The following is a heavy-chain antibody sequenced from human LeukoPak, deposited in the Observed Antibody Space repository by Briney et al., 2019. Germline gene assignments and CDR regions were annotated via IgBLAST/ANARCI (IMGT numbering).Heavy chain of an antibody. J-gene: IGHJ4*02. CDR1: GGSFSGYY. V-gene: IGHV4-34*01. D-gene: IGHD6-13*01. CDR3: ARRYSSSWYSPHLTFDY. Sequence: SETLSLTCAVYGGSFSGYYWSWIRQPPGKGLEWIGEINHSGSTNYNPSLKSRVTISVDTSKNQFSLKLSSVTAADTAVYYCARRYSSSWYSPHLTFDYWGQGTLVTVSS. CDR2: INHSGST.